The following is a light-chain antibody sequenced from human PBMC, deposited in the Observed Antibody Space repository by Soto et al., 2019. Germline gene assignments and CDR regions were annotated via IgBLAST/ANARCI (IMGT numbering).Light chain of an antibody. CDR2: DAS. Sequence: DIQMTQSPSTLSASVGDRVTITCRASQSISSWLAWYQQKPGKAPKLLIYDASSLESGVPSRFSGSGSGTEFTLTISSLQPDDFATNPCQPYKSYCMYTFGQGTKREIK. J-gene: IGKJ2*01. CDR3: QPYKSYCMYT. CDR1: QSISSW. V-gene: IGKV1-5*01.